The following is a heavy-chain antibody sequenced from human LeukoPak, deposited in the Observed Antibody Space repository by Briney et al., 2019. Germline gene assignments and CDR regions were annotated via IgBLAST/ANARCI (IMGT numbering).Heavy chain of an antibody. D-gene: IGHD5-24*01. Sequence: GGSLRLSCAASGFTFSNYWMHWVRQAPGKGLVWVSRINNDGSGTTYADSVKGRFTISRDNAKNTLYLQMNSLRAEDTAMYYCARGDGYNFFDCWGQGVLVTVSS. J-gene: IGHJ4*02. CDR1: GFTFSNYW. CDR2: INNDGSGT. V-gene: IGHV3-74*01. CDR3: ARGDGYNFFDC.